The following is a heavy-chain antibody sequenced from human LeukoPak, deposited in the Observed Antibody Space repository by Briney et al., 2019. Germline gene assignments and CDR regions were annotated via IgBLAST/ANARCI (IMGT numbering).Heavy chain of an antibody. CDR2: IVQDGSEK. V-gene: IGHV3-7*05. CDR1: GSTYSNFW. Sequence: GGSLRLSCAASGSTYSNFWMNWVRQAPGKGREWVANIVQDGSEKYYVDSVKGRFTISRDNATNSLYLQMNSLRAEDTAVYYCARGWYNAFDIWGHGTLVIVSS. D-gene: IGHD2-15*01. J-gene: IGHJ3*02. CDR3: ARGWYNAFDI.